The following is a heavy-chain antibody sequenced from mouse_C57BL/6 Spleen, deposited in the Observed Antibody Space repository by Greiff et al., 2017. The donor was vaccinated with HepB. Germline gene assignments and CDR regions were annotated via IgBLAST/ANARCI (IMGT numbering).Heavy chain of an antibody. D-gene: IGHD2-1*01. Sequence: VQLKQPGAELVMPGASVKLSCKASGYTFTSYWMHWVKQRPGQGLEWIGEIDPSDSYTNYNQKFKGKSTLTVDKSSSTAYMQLSSLTPEDSAVYYCARSDGNYVGNAMDYWGQGTSVTVSS. CDR1: GYTFTSYW. V-gene: IGHV1-69*01. J-gene: IGHJ4*01. CDR3: ARSDGNYVGNAMDY. CDR2: IDPSDSYT.